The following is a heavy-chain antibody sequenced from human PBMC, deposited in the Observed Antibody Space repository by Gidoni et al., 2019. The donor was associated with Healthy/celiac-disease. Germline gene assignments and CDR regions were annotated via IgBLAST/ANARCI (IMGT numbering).Heavy chain of an antibody. V-gene: IGHV3-23*01. CDR1: GFTFSSSA. D-gene: IGHD6-19*01. CDR3: AKWAGWVDY. Sequence: EVQLLESGGGLVQPGGSLRLSCASSGFTFSSSAMSWVRQAPGKVLEWVPAISGRGGSTYYADSVKGRFTISRDNSKNTLYLQMNSLRAEDTAVYYCAKWAGWVDYWGQGTLVTVSS. J-gene: IGHJ4*02. CDR2: ISGRGGST.